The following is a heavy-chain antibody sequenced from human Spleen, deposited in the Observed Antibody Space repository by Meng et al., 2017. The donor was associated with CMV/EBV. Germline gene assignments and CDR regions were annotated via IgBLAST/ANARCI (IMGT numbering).Heavy chain of an antibody. CDR1: CTFSDYY. CDR2: ISSSGSTI. V-gene: IGHV3-11*04. J-gene: IGHJ4*02. CDR3: ARVYCSSTSCYFGSFDY. D-gene: IGHD2-2*01. Sequence: CTFSDYYVSWIRQAPGKGREWVSYISSSGSTIYYADSVKGRFTISRDNAKNSLYLQMNSLRAEDTAVYYCARVYCSSTSCYFGSFDYWGQGTLVTVSS.